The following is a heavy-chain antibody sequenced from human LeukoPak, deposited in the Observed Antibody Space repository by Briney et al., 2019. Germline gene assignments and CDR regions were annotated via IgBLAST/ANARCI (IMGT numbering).Heavy chain of an antibody. CDR2: IKQDGGEK. CDR1: GFPFGNYW. CDR3: ARDPHSSSLDY. J-gene: IGHJ4*02. D-gene: IGHD6-13*01. Sequence: GSLRLSCAASGFPFGNYWMAWVRQSPGKGLEWVASIKQDGGEKFCVDSVKGRFTISKDNAKNSLYLQMNSLRAEDTAVYYCARDPHSSSLDYWGQGTLVTVSS. V-gene: IGHV3-7*01.